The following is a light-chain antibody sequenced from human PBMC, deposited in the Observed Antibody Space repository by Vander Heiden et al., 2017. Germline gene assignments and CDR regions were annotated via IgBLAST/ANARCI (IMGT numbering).Light chain of an antibody. CDR3: SSYAGSNNFEVV. CDR1: SSDVGGYNY. Sequence: QSALTQPPSASGSPGQSVTISCTGTSSDVGGYNYVSWYQQHPGKAPKLMIYEVSKRPSGVPDRFSGSKSGNTASLTVSGLQAEDKADYYCSSYAGSNNFEVVFGGGTKLTVL. J-gene: IGLJ2*01. V-gene: IGLV2-8*01. CDR2: EVS.